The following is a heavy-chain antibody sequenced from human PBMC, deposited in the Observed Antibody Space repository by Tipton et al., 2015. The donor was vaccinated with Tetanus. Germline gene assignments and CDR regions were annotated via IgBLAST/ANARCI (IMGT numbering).Heavy chain of an antibody. Sequence: QLVQSGAEVKKPGSSVKVSCKASGGTFRYHAISWVRQAPGQGLEWMGGIIPIFGTANYAQKFQGRVTITADESTSTAYMELSSLRSEDTAVYYCATQGPSGYYFDYWGQGTLVTVSS. CDR3: ATQGPSGYYFDY. V-gene: IGHV1-69*01. CDR2: IIPIFGTA. D-gene: IGHD3-10*01. J-gene: IGHJ4*02. CDR1: GGTFRYHA.